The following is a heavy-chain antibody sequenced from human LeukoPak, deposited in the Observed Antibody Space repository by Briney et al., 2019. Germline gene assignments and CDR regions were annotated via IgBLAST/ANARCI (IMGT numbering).Heavy chain of an antibody. CDR3: AREGPSPFDY. V-gene: IGHV4-34*01. J-gene: IGHJ4*02. Sequence: KPSETLSLTCAVYGGSFSGYYWSWIRQPPGKGLEWIGEINHSRSTNYNPSLKSRVTISVDTSKNQFSLKLSSVTAADTAVYYCAREGPSPFDYWGQGTLVTVSS. CDR1: GGSFSGYY. CDR2: INHSRST.